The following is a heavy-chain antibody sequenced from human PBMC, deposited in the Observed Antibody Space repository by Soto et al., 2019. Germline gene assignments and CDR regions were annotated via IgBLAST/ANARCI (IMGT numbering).Heavy chain of an antibody. CDR1: GYTFTSYA. V-gene: IGHV1-3*01. D-gene: IGHD5-18*01. J-gene: IGHJ4*02. CDR3: AGAPGYSYSYN. CDR2: INAGNGNT. Sequence: QVQLVQSGAEVKKPGASVKVSCKASGYTFTSYAMHWVRQAPGQRLEWMGWINAGNGNTKYSQKIQGRVTITRDTSTSTAYMELSRMRSEDTAVYYCAGAPGYSYSYNWGQGTLVTVSS.